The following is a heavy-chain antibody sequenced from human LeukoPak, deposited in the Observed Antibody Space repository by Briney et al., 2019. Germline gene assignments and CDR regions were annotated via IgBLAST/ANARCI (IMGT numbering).Heavy chain of an antibody. CDR3: ARFHWLAYYFDY. V-gene: IGHV4-59*08. CDR1: GGSFPDYY. Sequence: SEPLSLTCTVSGGSFPDYYWTWIRQPPGKGLEWIGYIYYSGSTNYNPSLKSRVSVSVDTSKNQFSLKLSSVTAADTAVYYCARFHWLAYYFDYWGQGTLVTVSS. J-gene: IGHJ4*02. D-gene: IGHD6-19*01. CDR2: IYYSGST.